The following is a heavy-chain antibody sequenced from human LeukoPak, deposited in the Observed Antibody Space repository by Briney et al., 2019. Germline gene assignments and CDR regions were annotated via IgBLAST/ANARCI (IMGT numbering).Heavy chain of an antibody. Sequence: ASVKVSXKASGYTFTSYGISWVRQAPGQGLEWMGWISAYNGNTNYAQKLQGRVTMTTDTSTSTAYMELRSLRPDDTAVYYCARVGVVVVVAAPDYWGQGTLVTVSS. CDR2: ISAYNGNT. CDR1: GYTFTSYG. CDR3: ARVGVVVVVAAPDY. D-gene: IGHD2-15*01. J-gene: IGHJ4*02. V-gene: IGHV1-18*01.